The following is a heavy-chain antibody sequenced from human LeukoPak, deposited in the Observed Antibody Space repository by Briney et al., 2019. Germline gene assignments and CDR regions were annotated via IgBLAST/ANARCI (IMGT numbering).Heavy chain of an antibody. V-gene: IGHV3-23*01. J-gene: IGHJ4*02. CDR3: AKDSRRTSGWYYFDY. CDR1: GFTFSSYD. CDR2: ISDGGTRT. Sequence: TGGSLRLSCAASGFTFSSYDMGWVRQAPGKGLEWVSAISDGGTRTYFADSVKGRFTISRDNFKNTLHLHVNSLRAEDTAVYYCAKDSRRTSGWYYFDYWGQGTLVTVSS. D-gene: IGHD6-19*01.